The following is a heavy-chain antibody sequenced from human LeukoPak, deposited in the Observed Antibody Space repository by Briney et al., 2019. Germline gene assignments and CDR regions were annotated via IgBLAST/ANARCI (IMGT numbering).Heavy chain of an antibody. CDR1: GGSISSYY. V-gene: IGHV4-59*01. J-gene: IGHJ3*02. Sequence: SETLSLTCTVSGGSISSYYWSWIRQPPGMGLEWIAYIYYTGRTSYNPSLMTRVNISVDTSKNQFSLKLSSVTAADTAVYYCARDLSLSPGAFDIWGQGTMVSVSS. CDR2: IYYTGRT. CDR3: ARDLSLSPGAFDI. D-gene: IGHD2-2*01.